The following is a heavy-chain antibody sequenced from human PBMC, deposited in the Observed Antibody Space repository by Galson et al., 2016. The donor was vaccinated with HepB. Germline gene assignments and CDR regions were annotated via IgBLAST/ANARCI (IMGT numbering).Heavy chain of an antibody. CDR1: GFTFSSCA. CDR3: AKRPSGTWGPFDY. Sequence: SLRLSCAASGFTFSSCAMSWVRQAPGKGLEWVSSISSNGDETYYADSVKGRFAISRDNSESTLHLQMSNLGAEDTAVYYCAKRPSGTWGPFDYWGQGNLVIVSS. D-gene: IGHD1-1*01. V-gene: IGHV3-23*05. CDR2: ISSNGDET. J-gene: IGHJ4*02.